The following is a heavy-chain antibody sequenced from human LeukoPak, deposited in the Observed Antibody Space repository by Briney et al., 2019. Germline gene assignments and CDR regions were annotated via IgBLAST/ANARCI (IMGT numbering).Heavy chain of an antibody. CDR3: AKDGGNIMITFGGVIVPTRNWFDP. V-gene: IGHV3-23*01. Sequence: GGSPRLSCAASGFTFSSYAMSWVRQAPGKGLEWVSAISGSGGSTYYADSVKGRFTISRDNSKNTLYLQMNSLRAEDTAVYYCAKDGGNIMITFGGVIVPTRNWFDPWGQGTLVTVSS. CDR1: GFTFSSYA. J-gene: IGHJ5*02. D-gene: IGHD3-16*02. CDR2: ISGSGGST.